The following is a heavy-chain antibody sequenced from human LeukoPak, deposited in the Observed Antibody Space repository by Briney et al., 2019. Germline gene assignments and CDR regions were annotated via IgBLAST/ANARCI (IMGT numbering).Heavy chain of an antibody. D-gene: IGHD1-26*01. J-gene: IGHJ6*02. V-gene: IGHV3-30*04. CDR2: ISYDGSNK. CDR1: GFTFSSYA. Sequence: GGSLRLSCAASGFTFSSYAMHWVRQAPGKGLEWVAVISYDGSNKYYADSVKGRFTISRDNSKNTLYLQTNSLRAEDTAVYYCARGREDYYYYGMDVWGQGTTVTVSS. CDR3: ARGREDYYYYGMDV.